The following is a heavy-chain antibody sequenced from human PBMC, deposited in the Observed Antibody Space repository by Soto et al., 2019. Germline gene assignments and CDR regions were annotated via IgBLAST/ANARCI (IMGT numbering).Heavy chain of an antibody. D-gene: IGHD3-9*01. Sequence: GASVKVSCKASGYTFTALYMNWVRQAPGQGLEWMGWVNPNTGLTRYAQKFQDRVTMTRDTSINTAYMELRGLTSDDTAVYYCTTLRLERWGKGNLVNVSS. CDR3: TTLRLER. CDR1: GYTFTALY. J-gene: IGHJ5*02. CDR2: VNPNTGLT. V-gene: IGHV1-2*02.